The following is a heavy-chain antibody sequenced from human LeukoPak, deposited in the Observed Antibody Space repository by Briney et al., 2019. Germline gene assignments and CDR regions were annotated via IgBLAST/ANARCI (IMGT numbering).Heavy chain of an antibody. J-gene: IGHJ4*02. CDR3: AKGSRAYSSGWLDY. Sequence: GGSLRLSCAASGFTFSSYGMSWVRQAPGKGLEWVSAISGSGGSTYYADSVKGRFTISRDNSKNTLYLQMNSLRAEHTAVYYCAKGSRAYSSGWLDYWGQGTLVTAAS. V-gene: IGHV3-23*01. CDR1: GFTFSSYG. CDR2: ISGSGGST. D-gene: IGHD6-19*01.